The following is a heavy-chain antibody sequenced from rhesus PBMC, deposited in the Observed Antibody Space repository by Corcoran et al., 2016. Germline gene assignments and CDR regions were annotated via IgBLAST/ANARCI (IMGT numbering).Heavy chain of an antibody. CDR1: GASISNYW. V-gene: IGHV4-80*01. Sequence: QVQLQESGPGLVKHSETLSLTCNVSGASISNYWWSRSRQSPGKGLGWIADITGVGGIAYPTPSLRSRVTISRDASRKQFSLKLTSVTAADTAVYYCARDCSSYLNDYWGQGVLVTVSS. D-gene: IGHD2-15*01. CDR2: ITGVGGIA. J-gene: IGHJ4*01. CDR3: ARDCSSYLNDY.